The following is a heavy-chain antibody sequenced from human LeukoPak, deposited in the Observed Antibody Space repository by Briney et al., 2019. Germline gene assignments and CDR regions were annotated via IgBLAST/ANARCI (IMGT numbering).Heavy chain of an antibody. CDR3: VKGYSSGWHAFDY. CDR1: GFTFSSYA. V-gene: IGHV3-64D*06. D-gene: IGHD6-19*01. J-gene: IGHJ4*02. CDR2: ISGSEGTT. Sequence: GGSLRLSCSASGFTFSSYAMYWVRQAPGKGLEYVSAISGSEGTTYYADSVKGRFTISRDNSKNTLYLQMSSLRAEDAAVYYCVKGYSSGWHAFDYWGQGTLVTVSS.